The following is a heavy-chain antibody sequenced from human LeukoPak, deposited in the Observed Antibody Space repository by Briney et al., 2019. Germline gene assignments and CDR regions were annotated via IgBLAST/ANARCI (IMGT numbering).Heavy chain of an antibody. D-gene: IGHD6-19*01. V-gene: IGHV3-9*01. J-gene: IGHJ5*02. Sequence: GGSLRLSCAASGLTFDDYAMHWVRQAPGKGLEWVSGISWNSGSIGYADSVKGRFTISRDNAKNSLYLQMNSLRAEDTALYYRAKDSSGWSFNWFDPWGQGTLVTVSS. CDR2: ISWNSGSI. CDR3: AKDSSGWSFNWFDP. CDR1: GLTFDDYA.